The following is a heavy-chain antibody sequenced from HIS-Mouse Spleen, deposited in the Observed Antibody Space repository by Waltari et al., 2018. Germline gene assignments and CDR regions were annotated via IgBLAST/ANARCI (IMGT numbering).Heavy chain of an antibody. CDR3: ARSNWYFDY. Sequence: EVQLVESGGGLVQPGGSLRLSCAASGFTVSSNYLGWVRQAPGKGLEWVSVIYSGGSTYYADSVKGRFTISRDNSKNTLYLQLNSLRAEDTAVYYCARSNWYFDYWGQGTLVTVSS. J-gene: IGHJ4*02. V-gene: IGHV3-66*01. CDR2: IYSGGST. D-gene: IGHD7-27*01. CDR1: GFTVSSNY.